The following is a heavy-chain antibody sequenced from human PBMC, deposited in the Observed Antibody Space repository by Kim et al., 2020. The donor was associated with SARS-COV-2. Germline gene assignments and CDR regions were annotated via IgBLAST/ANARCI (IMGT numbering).Heavy chain of an antibody. V-gene: IGHV3-30*07. D-gene: IGHD3-22*01. Sequence: KGRFTISRDNSKNTLYLQMNSLRAEDTAVYYCARDLGDIYYDSSGYSFDYWGQGTLVTVSS. CDR3: ARDLGDIYYDSSGYSFDY. J-gene: IGHJ4*02.